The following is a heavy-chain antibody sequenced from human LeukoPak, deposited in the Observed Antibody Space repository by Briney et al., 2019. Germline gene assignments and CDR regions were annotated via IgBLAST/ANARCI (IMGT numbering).Heavy chain of an antibody. J-gene: IGHJ4*02. V-gene: IGHV4-34*01. CDR3: ARPGDFWSGYYRF. Sequence: SETLSLTCAVYGGSFSGYYWSWIRQPPGKGLEWIGEINHSGSTNYNPSLKSRVTISVDTSKNQFSLKLSSVTAADTAVYYCARPGDFWSGYYRFWGQGTLVTVSS. CDR1: GGSFSGYY. D-gene: IGHD3-3*01. CDR2: INHSGST.